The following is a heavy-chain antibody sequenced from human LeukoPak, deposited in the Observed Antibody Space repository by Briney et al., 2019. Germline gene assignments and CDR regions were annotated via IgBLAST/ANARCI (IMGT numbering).Heavy chain of an antibody. CDR1: GYTFTGYY. CDR2: INPNSGGT. Sequence: GASVKVSCKASGYTFTGYYMHRVRQAPGQGLEWMGWINPNSGGTNYAQKFQGRVTMTRDTSISTAYMELSRLRSDDTAVYYCARGWEYQLLLRGRGWFDPWGQGTLVTVSS. CDR3: ARGWEYQLLLRGRGWFDP. J-gene: IGHJ5*02. V-gene: IGHV1-2*02. D-gene: IGHD2-2*01.